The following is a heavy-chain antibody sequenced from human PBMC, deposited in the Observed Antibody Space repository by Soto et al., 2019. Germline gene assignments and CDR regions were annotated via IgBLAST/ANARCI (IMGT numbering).Heavy chain of an antibody. V-gene: IGHV4-31*03. CDR3: ARGWFGELLRWFDP. CDR2: IYYSGST. D-gene: IGHD3-10*01. CDR1: GGSVSSGGYY. J-gene: IGHJ5*02. Sequence: SETLSLTCTVSGGSVSSGGYYWSWIRQHPGKGLEWIGYIYYSGSTYYNPSLKSRVTISVDTSKNQFSLKLSSVTAADTAVYYCARGWFGELLRWFDPWGQGTLVTVSS.